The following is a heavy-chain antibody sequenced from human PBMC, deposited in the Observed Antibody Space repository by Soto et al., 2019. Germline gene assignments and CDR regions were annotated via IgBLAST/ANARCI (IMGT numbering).Heavy chain of an antibody. J-gene: IGHJ6*02. D-gene: IGHD2-2*01. V-gene: IGHV1-3*01. Sequence: ASVKVSCKASGYTFTSYAMHWVRQAPGQRLEWMGWINAGNGNTKYSQKFQGRVTITRDTSASTAYMELSSLRSEDTAVYYCARGQPAGYYYYYGMDVWGQGTTVTVSS. CDR3: ARGQPAGYYYYYGMDV. CDR2: INAGNGNT. CDR1: GYTFTSYA.